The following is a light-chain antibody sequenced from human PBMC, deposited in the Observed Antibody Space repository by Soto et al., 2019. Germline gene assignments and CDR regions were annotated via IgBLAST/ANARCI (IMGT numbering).Light chain of an antibody. CDR2: DAS. V-gene: IGKV1-33*01. CDR3: QQYENLPPFT. J-gene: IGKJ2*01. CDR1: QGISNY. Sequence: DIQMTQSPSSLSASVGDRVTITCQASQGISNYLSWYQQKPGKAPKLLIYDASNLETGVPSRFSGSRSATDFTFTISSLQPEDIATYYCQQYENLPPFTFGQGTKLEIK.